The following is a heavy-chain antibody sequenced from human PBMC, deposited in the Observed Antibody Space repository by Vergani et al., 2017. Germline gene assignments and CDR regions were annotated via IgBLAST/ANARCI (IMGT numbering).Heavy chain of an antibody. CDR1: GFTFSSYS. Sequence: EVQLVESGGGLVKPGGSLRLSCAASGFTFSSYSMNWVRQAPGKGLEWVSSISSSSSYIYYADSVKGRFTISRDNAKNSLYLQMNSLRAEDTAVYYCARENDFWSGYSAMDVWGKGTTVTVSS. D-gene: IGHD3-3*01. CDR2: ISSSSSYI. CDR3: ARENDFWSGYSAMDV. V-gene: IGHV3-21*01. J-gene: IGHJ6*03.